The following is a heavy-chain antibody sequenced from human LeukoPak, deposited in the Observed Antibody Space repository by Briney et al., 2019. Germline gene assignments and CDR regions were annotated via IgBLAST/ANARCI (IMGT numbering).Heavy chain of an antibody. CDR2: ISGSGGST. Sequence: TGGSLRLSCAASGFTFSSYAMSWVRQAPGKGLEWVSAISGSGGSTYYADSVKGRFTISRDNSKNSLYLQMNSLRAEDTAVYYCAREFDSSGYSPFDYWGQGTLVTVSS. CDR3: AREFDSSGYSPFDY. J-gene: IGHJ4*02. D-gene: IGHD3-22*01. CDR1: GFTFSSYA. V-gene: IGHV3-23*01.